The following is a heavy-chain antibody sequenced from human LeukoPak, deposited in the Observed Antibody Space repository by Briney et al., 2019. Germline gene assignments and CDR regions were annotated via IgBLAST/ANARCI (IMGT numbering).Heavy chain of an antibody. CDR3: ASSFPIAVAGKGTFDY. V-gene: IGHV4-34*01. CDR2: INHSGST. Sequence: SETLSLTCAVHGESFSGYYWSWIRQPPGKGLEWIGEINHSGSTNYNPSLKSRVTISVDTSKNQFSLKLSSVTAADTAVYYCASSFPIAVAGKGTFDYWGQGTLVTVSS. CDR1: GESFSGYY. D-gene: IGHD6-19*01. J-gene: IGHJ4*02.